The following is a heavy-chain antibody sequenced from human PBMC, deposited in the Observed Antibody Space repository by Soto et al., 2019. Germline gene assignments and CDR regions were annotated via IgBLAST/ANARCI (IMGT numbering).Heavy chain of an antibody. J-gene: IGHJ4*02. Sequence: SLRLSCAASGFTFNIYGMHWVRQAPDKGLEWVAPISYDGSNQYYADSVKGRFTISRDNSKNTLFLQMNSLRADDTAVYYCAKDQASGQGSFDSWGQGTLVTVSS. V-gene: IGHV3-30*18. CDR3: AKDQASGQGSFDS. CDR2: ISYDGSNQ. CDR1: GFTFNIYG.